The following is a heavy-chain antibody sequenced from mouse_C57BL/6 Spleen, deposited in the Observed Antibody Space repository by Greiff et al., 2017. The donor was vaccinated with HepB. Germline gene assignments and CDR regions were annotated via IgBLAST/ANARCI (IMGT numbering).Heavy chain of an antibody. Sequence: EVQRVESGGGLVKPGGSLKLSCAASGFTFSDYGMHWVRQAPEKGLEWVAYISSGSSTIYYADTVKGRFTISRDNAKNTLFLQMTSLRSEDTAMYYCARPGLGYDVFDYWGQGTTLTVSS. J-gene: IGHJ2*01. V-gene: IGHV5-17*01. CDR1: GFTFSDYG. CDR3: ARPGLGYDVFDY. CDR2: ISSGSSTI. D-gene: IGHD2-2*01.